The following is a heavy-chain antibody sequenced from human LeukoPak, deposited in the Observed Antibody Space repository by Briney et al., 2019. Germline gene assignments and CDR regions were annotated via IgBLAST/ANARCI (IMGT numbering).Heavy chain of an antibody. Sequence: GSLRLSCAASGFTVSSNYMSWVRQAPGKGLEWVSVIYSGGSTYYADSVKGRFTISRDNSNNTLYLQMNSLRAEDTAVYYCARVVVAALDYWGQGTLVTVSS. J-gene: IGHJ4*02. CDR1: GFTVSSNY. D-gene: IGHD2-15*01. CDR2: IYSGGST. V-gene: IGHV3-53*01. CDR3: ARVVVAALDY.